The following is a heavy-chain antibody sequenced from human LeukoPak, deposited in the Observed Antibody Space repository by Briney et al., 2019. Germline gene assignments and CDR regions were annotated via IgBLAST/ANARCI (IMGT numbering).Heavy chain of an antibody. CDR2: ISGSGSNT. CDR1: GFIFNNYA. D-gene: IGHD3-22*01. Sequence: PGRSLRLSCAASGFIFNNYAMSWVRQAPGKGLEWVSGISGSGSNTYYADSVKGRFTISRDNSKNTLYLQMNSLRAEDTAVYYCAKDPSYYYDSSGYYDYWGQGTLVTVSS. V-gene: IGHV3-23*01. CDR3: AKDPSYYYDSSGYYDY. J-gene: IGHJ4*02.